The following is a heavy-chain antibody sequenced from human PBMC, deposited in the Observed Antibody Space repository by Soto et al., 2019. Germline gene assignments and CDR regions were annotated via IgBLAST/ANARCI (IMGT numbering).Heavy chain of an antibody. D-gene: IGHD1-26*01. Sequence: QVQLVQSGAEVKKPGASVKVSCKASGYTFTSYYMHWVRQAPGQGLEWMGIINPSGGSTSYAQKFQGRVTMTRDTSTSTVYMELSSLRSEDTAVYYCARVVRSPLMGGWFDPWGQGTLVTVSS. V-gene: IGHV1-46*01. CDR1: GYTFTSYY. J-gene: IGHJ5*02. CDR3: ARVVRSPLMGGWFDP. CDR2: INPSGGST.